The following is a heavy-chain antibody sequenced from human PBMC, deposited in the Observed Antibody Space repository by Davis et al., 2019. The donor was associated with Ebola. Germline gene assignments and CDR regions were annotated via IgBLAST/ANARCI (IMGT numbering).Heavy chain of an antibody. D-gene: IGHD4-11*01. CDR3: ARGSQSKYYYYYGMDV. V-gene: IGHV1-69*06. J-gene: IGHJ6*02. CDR2: IIPIFGTA. Sequence: SVKVSCKASGGTFSSYAISWVRQAPGQGLEWMGGIIPIFGTANYAQKFQGRVTITADKSTSTAYMELSSLRSEDTAVYYCARGSQSKYYYYYGMDVWGQGTTVTVSS. CDR1: GGTFSSYA.